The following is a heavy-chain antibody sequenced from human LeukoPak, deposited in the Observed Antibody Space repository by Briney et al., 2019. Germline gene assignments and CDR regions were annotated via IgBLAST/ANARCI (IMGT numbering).Heavy chain of an antibody. J-gene: IGHJ4*02. CDR2: INPNRGGT. Sequence: ASVKVSCKASGYTFTGYLMHWLRQAPGQGFEWMRWINPNRGGTNYAQKFQGRVTMTRDTSISTAYMELSRLRSDDTAVYYCARGASGSYATFDYWGQGTLVTVSS. D-gene: IGHD1-26*01. CDR1: GYTFTGYL. CDR3: ARGASGSYATFDY. V-gene: IGHV1-2*02.